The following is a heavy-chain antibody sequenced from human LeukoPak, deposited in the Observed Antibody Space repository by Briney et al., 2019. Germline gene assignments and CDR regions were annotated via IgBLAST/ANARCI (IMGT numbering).Heavy chain of an antibody. J-gene: IGHJ6*03. CDR1: GGSISSYY. CDR2: IYYSGST. CDR3: ARRASYYYYYMDV. V-gene: IGHV4-59*01. Sequence: PSETLSLTCTVSGGSISSYYWSWIRQPPGKGPEWIGYIYYSGSTNYNPSLKSRVTISVDTSKNQFSLKLSSVTAADTAVYYCARRASYYYYYMDVWGKGTTVTVSS.